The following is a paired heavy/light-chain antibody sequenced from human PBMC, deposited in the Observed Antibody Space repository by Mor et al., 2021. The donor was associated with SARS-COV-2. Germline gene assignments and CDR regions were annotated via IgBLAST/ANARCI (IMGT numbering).Heavy chain of an antibody. CDR1: GETVSSTHW. D-gene: IGHD5-12*01. CDR2: IFHSGST. J-gene: IGHJ4*02. V-gene: IGHV4-4*02. CDR3: AKVRTRGGYDPYYFDF. Sequence: QVQLQESGPGLVKPSGTLSLTCAVSGETVSSTHWWSWVRQAPGKGLEWIGEIFHSGSTNYNPSLKSRLIISVDKSKNQFSLNLSSVTAADTGVYYCAKVRTRGGYDPYYFDFWGQGILVTVSS.
Light chain of an antibody. CDR2: GAS. CDR3: HQYETSPRT. Sequence: EIVLTQSPGTLSLSPGERATLSCRASQSVSSTYLAWYQQKAGQAPRLLIYGASTRATGIPDRFSGSGSGTDFTLTISRLDPEDFAVYYCHQYETSPRTFGPGTKVDVK. V-gene: IGKV3-20*01. CDR1: QSVSSTY. J-gene: IGKJ3*01.